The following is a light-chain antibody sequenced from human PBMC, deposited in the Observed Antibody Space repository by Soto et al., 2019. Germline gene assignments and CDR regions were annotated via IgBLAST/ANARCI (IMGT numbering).Light chain of an antibody. CDR2: AAS. J-gene: IGKJ1*01. Sequence: EIQLTQAPSCLSASVGDRGTITCRASQGISSYLAGYQQKPGKAPKLLIYAASTLKSGVPSRFSGSGSGTEFTLTISRLQPEDFATYYCQQLNSYPVTFVQGTKVEIK. CDR1: QGISSY. V-gene: IGKV1-9*01. CDR3: QQLNSYPVT.